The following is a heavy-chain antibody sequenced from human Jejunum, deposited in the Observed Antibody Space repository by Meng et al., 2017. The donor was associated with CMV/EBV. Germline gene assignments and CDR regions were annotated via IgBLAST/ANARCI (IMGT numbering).Heavy chain of an antibody. J-gene: IGHJ5*02. D-gene: IGHD1-26*01. V-gene: IGHV1-2*02. CDR2: INPNSGGT. CDR1: GYTFTAYY. CDR3: ARGSGGWFDP. Sequence: KVSCKASGYTFTAYYLHWVRQAPGQGLEWMGWINPNSGGTNYAQKFQGKFTMTRDTSISTASIEVSSLRSDDTAVYYCARGSGGWFDPWGQGTLVTVSS.